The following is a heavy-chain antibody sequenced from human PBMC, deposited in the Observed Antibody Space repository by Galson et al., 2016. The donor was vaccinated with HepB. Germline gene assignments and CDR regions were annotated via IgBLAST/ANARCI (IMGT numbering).Heavy chain of an antibody. Sequence: SETLSLTCAVYGGSFSGFYWSWIRQPPGKGLEWIGEINHSGSTHYNPSLKSRVTISVDTSKNQFPLKLNSVTAADTSVYYCAREDYGGNSNWFDPWGQGTLVIVSS. CDR1: GGSFSGFY. D-gene: IGHD4-23*01. V-gene: IGHV4-34*01. CDR2: INHSGST. J-gene: IGHJ5*02. CDR3: AREDYGGNSNWFDP.